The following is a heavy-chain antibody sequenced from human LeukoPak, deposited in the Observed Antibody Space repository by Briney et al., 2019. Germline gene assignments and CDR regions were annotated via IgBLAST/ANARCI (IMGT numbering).Heavy chain of an antibody. CDR1: GFTFSNYW. D-gene: IGHD3-9*01. CDR3: VRDWDHFDFDS. V-gene: IGHV3-74*01. Sequence: GGSLRLSCAASGFTFSNYWMHWVRQAPGKGLVWVSRIKGDGSHTIYADSVKGRFTISRDNAKNTLYLQMKRLRAEDTAVYYCVRDWDHFDFDSWGQGTLVNVSS. CDR2: IKGDGSHT. J-gene: IGHJ5*01.